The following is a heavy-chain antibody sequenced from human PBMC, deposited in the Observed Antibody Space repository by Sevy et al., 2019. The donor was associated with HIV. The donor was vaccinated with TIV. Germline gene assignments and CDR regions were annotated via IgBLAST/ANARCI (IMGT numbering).Heavy chain of an antibody. CDR1: GYTFTSYD. CDR2: MNPNSGNT. V-gene: IGHV1-8*01. CDR3: ASSTLNYDSSGYYTTSYYCYGLDV. D-gene: IGHD3-22*01. Sequence: ASVKVSCKASGYTFTSYDINWVRQATGQGLEWMGWMNPNSGNTGYAQKFQGRVTMTRNTSISTAYMELSSPRSEDTAVYYCASSTLNYDSSGYYTTSYYCYGLDVWGQGTTVTVSS. J-gene: IGHJ6*02.